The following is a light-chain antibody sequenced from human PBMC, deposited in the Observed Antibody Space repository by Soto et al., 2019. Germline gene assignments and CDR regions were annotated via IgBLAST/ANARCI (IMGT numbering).Light chain of an antibody. CDR3: QQFGKSPPSWT. CDR1: QSVSSNY. V-gene: IGKV3-20*01. J-gene: IGKJ1*01. CDR2: GAS. Sequence: ETVLTQSPGTLSLSPGERATLSSRASQSVSSNYLAWYQQKPGQAPRLLIYGASTRATGIPDRFSGSGSGTDSTLTISRLEPEDFAVYYCQQFGKSPPSWTFGQGTKVEIK.